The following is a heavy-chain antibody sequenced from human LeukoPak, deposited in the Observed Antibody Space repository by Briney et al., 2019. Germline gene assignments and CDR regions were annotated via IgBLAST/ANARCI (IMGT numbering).Heavy chain of an antibody. D-gene: IGHD1-26*01. CDR2: ITPSGNNK. V-gene: IGHV3-48*01. J-gene: IGHJ4*02. CDR1: GFTFSRYS. Sequence: GGSLRLSCAVSGFTFSRYSLHWVRQAPGKGLEWISYITPSGNNKYYSDSVKGRFTISRDNAKNSVYLQMDSLRAEDTAVYYCARWGSYSGSHFDYWGQGTLVTVSS. CDR3: ARWGSYSGSHFDY.